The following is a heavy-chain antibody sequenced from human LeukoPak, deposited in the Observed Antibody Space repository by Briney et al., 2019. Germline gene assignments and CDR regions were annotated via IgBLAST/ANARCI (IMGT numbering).Heavy chain of an antibody. J-gene: IGHJ4*02. V-gene: IGHV4-34*01. D-gene: IGHD6-19*01. Sequence: SETLSLTCAVYGGSFSGYYWSWIRQPPGKGLEWIGEINHSGSTNYNPSLKSRVAISVDTSKNQFSLKLSSVTAADTAVYYCARGPYSSGWYEARKYYFDYWGQGTLVTVSS. CDR3: ARGPYSSGWYEARKYYFDY. CDR2: INHSGST. CDR1: GGSFSGYY.